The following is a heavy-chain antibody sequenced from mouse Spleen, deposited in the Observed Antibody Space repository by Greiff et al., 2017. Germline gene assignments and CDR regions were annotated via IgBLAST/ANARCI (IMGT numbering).Heavy chain of an antibody. CDR1: GYAFSSYW. CDR2: IYPGDGDT. J-gene: IGHJ3*01. CDR3: ARDGYGYDRAWFAY. Sequence: QVQLQQSGAELVKPGASVKISCKASGYAFSSYWMNWVKQRPGKGLEWIGQIYPGDGDTNYNGKFKGKATLTADKSSSTAYMQLSSLTSEDSAVYFCARDGYGYDRAWFAYWGQGTLVTVSA. D-gene: IGHD2-2*01. V-gene: IGHV1-80*01.